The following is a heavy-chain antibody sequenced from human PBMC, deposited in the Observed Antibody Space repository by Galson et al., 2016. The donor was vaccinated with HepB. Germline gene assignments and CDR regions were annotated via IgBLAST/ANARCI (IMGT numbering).Heavy chain of an antibody. D-gene: IGHD5-18*01. J-gene: IGHJ6*03. CDR2: IYYSGST. CDR3: AREGSRRGYSYGYYYYYMDV. Sequence: ETLSLTCTVSGGSVSSGDYFWSWIRQPPGKGLEWIGYIYYSGSTNYNPSLKSRVTISVDTSKNQFSLKLSSVTAADTAVYYCAREGSRRGYSYGYYYYYMDVWGKGTTVTVSS. CDR1: GGSVSSGDYF. V-gene: IGHV4-61*08.